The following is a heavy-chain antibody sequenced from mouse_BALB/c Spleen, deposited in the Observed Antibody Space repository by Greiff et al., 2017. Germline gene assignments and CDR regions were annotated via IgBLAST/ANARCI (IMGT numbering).Heavy chain of an antibody. CDR3: TRDWGGNYYFDY. Sequence: EVKLVESGGGLVKPGGSLKLSCAASGFTFSSYTMSWVRQTPEKRLEWVATISSGGSYTYYPDSVKGRFTISKDNAKNTLYLQMSSLKSEDTDMYDSTRDWGGNYYFDYWGQGTTRTVSS. D-gene: IGHD2-1*01. V-gene: IGHV5-6-4*01. J-gene: IGHJ2*01. CDR2: ISSGGSYT. CDR1: GFTFSSYT.